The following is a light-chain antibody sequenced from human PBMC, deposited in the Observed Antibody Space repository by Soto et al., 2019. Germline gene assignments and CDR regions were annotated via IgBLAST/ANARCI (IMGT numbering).Light chain of an antibody. CDR2: EVS. Sequence: QSALTQPASVSGSPGQSITISCTGTSSDVGSYDYVSWYQQHPGKAPKLMIYEVSNRPSGVSNRFSGSKSGNTASLTISGLQAEDEADYYCSSYTSSGTYVFAAGTNVTVL. CDR3: SSYTSSGTYV. CDR1: SSDVGSYDY. J-gene: IGLJ1*01. V-gene: IGLV2-14*01.